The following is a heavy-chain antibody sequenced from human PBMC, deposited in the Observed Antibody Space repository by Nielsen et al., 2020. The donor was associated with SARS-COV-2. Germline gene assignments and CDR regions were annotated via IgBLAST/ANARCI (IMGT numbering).Heavy chain of an antibody. CDR1: GYGFNMYT. Sequence: ASVKVSCKASGYGFNMYTMNWVRQAPGQGLEWMGWINTKTGDPTYAQGFSGRFVFSVDTSVTTAYLQISSLEAEDTAVYYCARKTCGSTSCPFGYWGQGTLVTVSS. V-gene: IGHV7-4-1*02. CDR2: INTKTGDP. CDR3: ARKTCGSTSCPFGY. J-gene: IGHJ4*02. D-gene: IGHD2-2*01.